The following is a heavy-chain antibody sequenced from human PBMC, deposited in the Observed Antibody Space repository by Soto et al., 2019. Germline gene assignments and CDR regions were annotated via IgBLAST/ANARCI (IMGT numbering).Heavy chain of an antibody. J-gene: IGHJ4*02. CDR3: ARTAGDLDY. Sequence: QVQLVQSGAEVKKPGASVKVSCKTSGYTFTNCDINWVRQATGQGLEWMGWTNPKSGYTGSAQKFQGRVTMTRDSSIRTAYMELHSLTSEDTAVYYCARTAGDLDYWGQGTLITVSS. CDR2: TNPKSGYT. CDR1: GYTFTNCD. D-gene: IGHD4-17*01. V-gene: IGHV1-8*01.